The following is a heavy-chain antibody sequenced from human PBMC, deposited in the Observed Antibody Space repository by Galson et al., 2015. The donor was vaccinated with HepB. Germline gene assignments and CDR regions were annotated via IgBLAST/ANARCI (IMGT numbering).Heavy chain of an antibody. Sequence: SVKVSCKASGYTFTTYGINWVRQAPGQGLDWMGWISVYNGNTNYAQKLQGRVTMTRDTSTSTAYMELRSLRSDDTAVYYCARGPPAIDSPPWFDPRGQGTLVTVSS. CDR3: ARGPPAIDSPPWFDP. CDR2: ISVYNGNT. V-gene: IGHV1-18*01. CDR1: GYTFTTYG. J-gene: IGHJ5*02. D-gene: IGHD3-3*01.